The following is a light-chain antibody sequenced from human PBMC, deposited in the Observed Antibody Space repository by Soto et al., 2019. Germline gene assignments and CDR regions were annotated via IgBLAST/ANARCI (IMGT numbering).Light chain of an antibody. V-gene: IGLV7-43*01. Sequence: QAVVTQEPSLTVSPGGTVTLTCASSTGAVTSGYSPNWIQQKPGQAPRALVYSSSKKHSWTPARLSGSLLGGKAALTLSGVQPEDEAEYYCLLYHDGTYVFGTGTKVTV. CDR1: TGAVTSGYS. CDR3: LLYHDGTYV. CDR2: SSS. J-gene: IGLJ1*01.